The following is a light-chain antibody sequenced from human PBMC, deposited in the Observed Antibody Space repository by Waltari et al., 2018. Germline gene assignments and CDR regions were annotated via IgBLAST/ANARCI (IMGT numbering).Light chain of an antibody. J-gene: IGKJ2*01. V-gene: IGKV1-5*01. CDR3: QRYNSYSNT. CDR1: QNINTY. CDR2: GGS. Sequence: DIQMTQSPSTLSASVGDRVTIPCRASQNINTYLACYQHKPGKAPKLLIYGGSTLESGVPLRFSGSGSGTEFTLTISSLQPDDFATYYCQRYNSYSNTFGQGTKLEIK.